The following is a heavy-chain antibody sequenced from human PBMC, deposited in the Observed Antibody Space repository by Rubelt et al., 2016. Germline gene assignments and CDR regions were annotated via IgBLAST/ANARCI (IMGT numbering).Heavy chain of an antibody. V-gene: IGHV4-59*01. J-gene: IGHJ6*02. CDR3: ARVNNDSSGLVSSGMDV. CDR1: GGSIHGYY. CDR2: IYYHGST. Sequence: QVQLQESGPGLVKPSETLSLTCTVSGGSIHGYYWSWIRQPPGKGLEFIGYIYYHGSTNYNPSLKSRVSMSVDTSKNQFSLMLGSVTAADTAGYYWARVNNDSSGLVSSGMDVWGQGTTVTVSS. D-gene: IGHD3-22*01.